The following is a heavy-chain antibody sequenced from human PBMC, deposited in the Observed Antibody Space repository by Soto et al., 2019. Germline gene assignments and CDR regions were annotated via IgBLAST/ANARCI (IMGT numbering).Heavy chain of an antibody. CDR2: INPNSGGT. V-gene: IGHV1-2*04. CDR3: ARDRSGFGADYDFWSGSSAFYGMDV. J-gene: IGHJ6*02. D-gene: IGHD3-3*01. CDR1: GYTFTGYY. Sequence: ASVKVSCKASGYTFTGYYMHWVRQAPGQGLEWMGWINPNSGGTNYAQKFQGWVTMTRDTSISTAYMELSRLRSDDTAVYYCARDRSGFGADYDFWSGSSAFYGMDVSGQGTTVTVSS.